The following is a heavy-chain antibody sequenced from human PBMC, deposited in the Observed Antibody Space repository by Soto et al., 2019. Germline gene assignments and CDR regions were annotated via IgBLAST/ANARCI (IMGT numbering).Heavy chain of an antibody. CDR3: AHSDGYGDYFDYYYYYGMDV. D-gene: IGHD4-17*01. CDR2: IYWNDDK. CDR1: GFSLSTSGVG. Sequence: SGATLVNPTQTLPLTCTCCGFSLSTSGVGVGWIRQPPGKALEWLALIYWNDDKRYSPSLKSRLTITKDTSKNQVVLTMTNMDPVDTATYYCAHSDGYGDYFDYYYYYGMDVWGQGTTVTVSS. J-gene: IGHJ6*02. V-gene: IGHV2-5*01.